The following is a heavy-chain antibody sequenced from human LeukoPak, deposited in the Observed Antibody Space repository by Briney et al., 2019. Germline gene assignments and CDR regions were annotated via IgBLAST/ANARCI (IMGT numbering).Heavy chain of an antibody. CDR2: ISYDGSNK. V-gene: IGHV3-30*18. D-gene: IGHD6-25*01. CDR1: GFTFSSYG. Sequence: GRSLRLSCAASGFTFSSYGMHWVRQAPGKGLEWVAVISYDGSNKYYADSVKGRFTISRDNSKNTLYLQMNSLRAEDTAVYYCAKLHLDSPAAFDHWGQGTLVTVSS. J-gene: IGHJ4*02. CDR3: AKLHLDSPAAFDH.